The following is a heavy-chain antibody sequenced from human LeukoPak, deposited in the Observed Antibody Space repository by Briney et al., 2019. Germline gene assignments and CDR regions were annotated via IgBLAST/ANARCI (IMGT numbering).Heavy chain of an antibody. CDR1: GFTVSSNY. CDR3: ARDCSSTSCPAADAFDI. V-gene: IGHV3-53*01. Sequence: PGGSLRLSCAASGFTVSSNYMSWVRQAPGKGLEWVSVIYSGGSTYYAASVKGRFTISRDNSKNTLYLQMNSLRAEDTAVYYCARDCSSTSCPAADAFDIWGQGTMVTVSS. D-gene: IGHD2-2*01. J-gene: IGHJ3*02. CDR2: IYSGGST.